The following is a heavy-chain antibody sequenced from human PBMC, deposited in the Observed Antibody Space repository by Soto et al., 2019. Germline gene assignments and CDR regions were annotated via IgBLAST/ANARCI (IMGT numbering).Heavy chain of an antibody. V-gene: IGHV3-30-3*01. Sequence: QVQLLESGGGVVQPGRSLRLSCAASGFTFSSYAMHWVRQPPGKGLEWVAVVSNDGRNKFYADSVRGRFTISGDNSKNTVYWEMDSLRVEDTAVFYWARGQHGLDHWGQGSLVLVSP. CDR2: VSNDGRNK. J-gene: IGHJ4*02. CDR1: GFTFSSYA. CDR3: ARGQHGLDH. D-gene: IGHD2-8*01.